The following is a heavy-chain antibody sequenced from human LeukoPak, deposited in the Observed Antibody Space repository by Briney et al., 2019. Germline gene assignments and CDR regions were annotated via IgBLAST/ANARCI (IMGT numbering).Heavy chain of an antibody. Sequence: GGSLRLSCAASGFTFSSYSMNWVRQAPGKGLEWVSSISSSSSYIYYADSVKGRFTISRDNAKNSLYLQMNSLRAEDTAVYYCARVSYYDSSGQPYLDYWGQGTLVTVSS. CDR3: ARVSYYDSSGQPYLDY. CDR1: GFTFSSYS. J-gene: IGHJ4*02. D-gene: IGHD3-22*01. V-gene: IGHV3-21*04. CDR2: ISSSSSYI.